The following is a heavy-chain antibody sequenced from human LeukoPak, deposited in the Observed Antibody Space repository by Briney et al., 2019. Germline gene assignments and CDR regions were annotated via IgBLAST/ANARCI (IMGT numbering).Heavy chain of an antibody. Sequence: GESLKISCKASGYSFTSYWIGWVRQMPGKGLEWMGIIDPSDSETRYTPSFQGQVTISVDKSLTTADLQWNSLKASDTAMYYCARQTAMGRSGDYWGQGTLVSVSS. CDR3: ARQTAMGRSGDY. CDR1: GYSFTSYW. CDR2: IDPSDSET. J-gene: IGHJ4*02. V-gene: IGHV5-51*01. D-gene: IGHD5-18*01.